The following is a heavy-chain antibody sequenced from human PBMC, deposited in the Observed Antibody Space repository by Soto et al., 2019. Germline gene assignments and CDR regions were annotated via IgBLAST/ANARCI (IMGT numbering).Heavy chain of an antibody. J-gene: IGHJ6*02. CDR2: ISAYNGNT. Sequence: ASVKVSCEASGYTFTSYGISWVRQAPGQGLEWMGWISAYNGNTNYAQKLQGRVTMTTDTSTSTAYMELRSLRSDDTAVYYCARDQTGSSGYYYYYYYYGMDVWGQGTTVTVSS. CDR3: ARDQTGSSGYYYYYYYYGMDV. D-gene: IGHD3-22*01. CDR1: GYTFTSYG. V-gene: IGHV1-18*01.